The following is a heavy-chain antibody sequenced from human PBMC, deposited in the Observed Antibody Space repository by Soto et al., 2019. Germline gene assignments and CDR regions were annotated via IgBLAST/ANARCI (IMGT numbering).Heavy chain of an antibody. D-gene: IGHD3-22*01. J-gene: IGHJ4*02. CDR2: ISGSGGST. CDR3: AKAEPETYYYDSSGYLVFDY. CDR1: GFTFRSYA. Sequence: RSMRLSCAASGFTFRSYAMSWVRQATGKGLEWVSAISGSGGSTYYADSVKGRFTISRDNSKNTLYLQMNSLRAEDTAVYYCAKAEPETYYYDSSGYLVFDYWGQGTLVTVSS. V-gene: IGHV3-23*01.